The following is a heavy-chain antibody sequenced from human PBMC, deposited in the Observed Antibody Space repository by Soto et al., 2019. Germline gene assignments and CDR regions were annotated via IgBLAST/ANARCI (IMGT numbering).Heavy chain of an antibody. D-gene: IGHD7-27*01. Sequence: SETLSLARPVSDDSITHLSSIWIRQPPGKGLERIGYIYYTGSTNYNPSLKSRVTMSVDTSKNRVSLNLTSLTAADTAIYYCARANLYSEYWCQGTLVTVSS. V-gene: IGHV4-59*11. CDR2: IYYTGST. CDR1: DDSITHLS. J-gene: IGHJ4*02. CDR3: ARANLYSEY.